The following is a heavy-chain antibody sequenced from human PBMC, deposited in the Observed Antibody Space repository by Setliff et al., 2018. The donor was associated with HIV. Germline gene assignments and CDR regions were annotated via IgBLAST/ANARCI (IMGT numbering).Heavy chain of an antibody. D-gene: IGHD3-16*01. Sequence: SETLSLTCAVYGGSFSGYYWSWIRKRPGKGLEWIGEINHSGSTNYNPSLKSRVTISVDTSKNQFSLKLSSVTAADTAVYYCARAWGIRGMTTYAFDIWGQGTMVTVSS. V-gene: IGHV4-34*01. CDR3: ARAWGIRGMTTYAFDI. CDR2: INHSGST. CDR1: GGSFSGYY. J-gene: IGHJ3*02.